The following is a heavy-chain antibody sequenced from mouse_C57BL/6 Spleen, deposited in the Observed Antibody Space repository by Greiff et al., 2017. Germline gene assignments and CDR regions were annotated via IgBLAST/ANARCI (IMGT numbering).Heavy chain of an antibody. CDR2: ISYDGSN. J-gene: IGHJ1*03. V-gene: IGHV3-6*01. CDR3: ARGPYYYGSSLYWYFDV. CDR1: GYSITSGYY. Sequence: EVQLQESGPGLVKPSQSLSLTCSVTGYSITSGYYWNWIRQFPGNKLEWMGYISYDGSNNYNPSLKNRISITRDTSKNQFFLKLNSVTTEDTATYYCARGPYYYGSSLYWYFDVWGTGTTVTVSS. D-gene: IGHD1-1*01.